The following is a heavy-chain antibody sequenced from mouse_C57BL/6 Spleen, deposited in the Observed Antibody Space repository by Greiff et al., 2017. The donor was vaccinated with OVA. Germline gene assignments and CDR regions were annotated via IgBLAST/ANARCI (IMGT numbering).Heavy chain of an antibody. CDR1: GYTFTDYK. V-gene: IGHV1-15*01. CDR3: TGAWGGYFSAWFAY. Sequence: VQLKESGAELVRPGASVTLSCKASGYTFTDYKMHWVKQTPVHGLEWIGAIDPETGGTAYNQKFKGKAILTADKSSSTAYMELRSLTSEDSAVYYCTGAWGGYFSAWFAYWGQGTLVTVSA. CDR2: IDPETGGT. J-gene: IGHJ3*01. D-gene: IGHD2-3*01.